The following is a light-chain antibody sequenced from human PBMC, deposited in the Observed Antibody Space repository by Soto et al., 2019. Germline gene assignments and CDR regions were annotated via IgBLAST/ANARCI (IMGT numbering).Light chain of an antibody. V-gene: IGLV2-23*01. Sequence: QSVLTQPASVSGSPGQSITISCTGTSSDVGTYNSVSWYQQHPGKAPKLFIYEGTKRPSGVSNRFSGSKSGNTASLTISGLQAEDEADYYCCSYAGTSTWVFGGGTQLTVL. J-gene: IGLJ3*02. CDR3: CSYAGTSTWV. CDR1: SSDVGTYNS. CDR2: EGT.